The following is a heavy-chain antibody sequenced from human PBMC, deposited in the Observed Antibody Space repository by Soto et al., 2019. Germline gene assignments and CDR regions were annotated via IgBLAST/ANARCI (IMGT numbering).Heavy chain of an antibody. CDR2: FWYDGSEK. CDR3: ARDPMVVRYYYYGMDV. J-gene: IGHJ6*02. Sequence: GGSLRLSCSASGFTLKNYAMHWVRQAPGKGLEGVAVFWYDGSEKYYADSVKGRFTISRDISKNALYLQMNGLRAEDTAVYYCARDPMVVRYYYYGMDVWGQGTTVTVSS. CDR1: GFTLKNYA. V-gene: IGHV3-33*01. D-gene: IGHD3-10*01.